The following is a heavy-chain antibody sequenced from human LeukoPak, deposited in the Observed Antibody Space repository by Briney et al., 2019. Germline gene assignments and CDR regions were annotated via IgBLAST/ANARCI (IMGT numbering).Heavy chain of an antibody. CDR1: GFTFSSYG. J-gene: IGHJ3*02. CDR3: AKQGRIAASKAYVDDAFDI. V-gene: IGHV3-30*02. Sequence: PGGSLRLSCAASGFTFSSYGMHWVRQAPGKGLEWVAFIRYDGSNKYYADSVKGRFTISRDNSKNTLYLQMNSLRAEDTAVYYSAKQGRIAASKAYVDDAFDIWGQGTMVTVSS. CDR2: IRYDGSNK. D-gene: IGHD6-25*01.